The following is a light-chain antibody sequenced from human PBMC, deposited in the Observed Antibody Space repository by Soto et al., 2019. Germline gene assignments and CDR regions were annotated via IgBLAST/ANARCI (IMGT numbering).Light chain of an antibody. Sequence: SVLTQPPSASGNPGQRLTISCSGSTSNILRNYVYWYRQLPGTAPRLLISMNDQRPSGVPDRFSGSKSGTSASLAISGLRSEDEADYYCASWDDSLSGDVFGTGTKVTVL. CDR1: TSNILRNY. J-gene: IGLJ1*01. CDR2: MND. V-gene: IGLV1-47*01. CDR3: ASWDDSLSGDV.